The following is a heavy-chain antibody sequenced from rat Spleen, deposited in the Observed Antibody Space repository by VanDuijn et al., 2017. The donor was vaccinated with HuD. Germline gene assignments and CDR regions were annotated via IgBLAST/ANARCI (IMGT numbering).Heavy chain of an antibody. J-gene: IGHJ2*01. D-gene: IGHD1-1*01. CDR3: TTGSGDNFDY. CDR1: GFTFSDYH. CDR2: ISTGGGST. Sequence: EVKLVESGGGLVQPGKSLKLSCAASGFTFSDYHMAWVRQAPTKGLEWVAYISTGGGSTYYRDSVKGRFTISRDNAKSTLYLQMDSLRSEDTATYYCTTGSGDNFDYWGQGVMVTVSS. V-gene: IGHV5-27*01.